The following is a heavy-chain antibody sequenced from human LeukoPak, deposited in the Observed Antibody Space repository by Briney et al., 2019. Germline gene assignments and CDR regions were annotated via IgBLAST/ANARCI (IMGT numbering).Heavy chain of an antibody. J-gene: IGHJ3*02. CDR3: ARGLTIFGAVNDAFDI. CDR1: GFTFDDYA. CDR2: INSDGSST. Sequence: GRSLRLSCAASGFTFDDYAMRWVRQAPGKGLVWVGHINSDGSSTTYADSVKGRFTISRDNAKNTLYLQMNSLRAEDTAVYYCARGLTIFGAVNDAFDIWGQGTMVTVSS. V-gene: IGHV3-74*01. D-gene: IGHD3-3*01.